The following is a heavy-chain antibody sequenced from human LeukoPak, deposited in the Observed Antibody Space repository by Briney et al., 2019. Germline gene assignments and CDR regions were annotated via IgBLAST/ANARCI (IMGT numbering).Heavy chain of an antibody. CDR2: IKSKTDGGTT. CDR3: TRGGGYSYGYFDY. D-gene: IGHD5-18*01. V-gene: IGHV3-15*01. Sequence: GGSLRLSCAASGFTFSTYWMNWFRQTPGKGPEWVGRIKSKTDGGTTDYAAPVKGRFTISRDDSKSIAYLQTNSLKTEDTAVYYCTRGGGYSYGYFDYWGQGTLVTVSS. CDR1: GFTFSTYW. J-gene: IGHJ4*02.